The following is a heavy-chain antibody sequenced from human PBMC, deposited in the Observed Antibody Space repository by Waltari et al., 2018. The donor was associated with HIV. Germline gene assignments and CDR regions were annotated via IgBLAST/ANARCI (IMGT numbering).Heavy chain of an antibody. V-gene: IGHV3-20*04. CDR2: INWNGGST. CDR3: ARDYGSGSYYNY. Sequence: EVHMVESGGGVVRPGGSMRLYCVASGCHSADYGMSWVRQAPGKGLEWVSGINWNGGSTGYADSVKGRFTISRDNAKNSLYLQMNSLRAEDTALYYCARDYGSGSYYNYWGQGTLVTVSS. J-gene: IGHJ4*02. D-gene: IGHD3-10*01. CDR1: GCHSADYG.